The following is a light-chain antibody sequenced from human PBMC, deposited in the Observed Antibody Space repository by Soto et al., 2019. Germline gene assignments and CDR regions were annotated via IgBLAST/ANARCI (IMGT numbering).Light chain of an antibody. Sequence: SVLTQPPSVSAAPGQKVTISCSGSSSNIGNNYVSWYQQLPGTAPKLLIYENNKRPSGIPDRFSGSKSGTSATLGITGLQTGDEAEYYCGAWDSNVIAFVFGTGTKLTVL. CDR1: SSNIGNNY. CDR2: ENN. CDR3: GAWDSNVIAFV. J-gene: IGLJ1*01. V-gene: IGLV1-51*02.